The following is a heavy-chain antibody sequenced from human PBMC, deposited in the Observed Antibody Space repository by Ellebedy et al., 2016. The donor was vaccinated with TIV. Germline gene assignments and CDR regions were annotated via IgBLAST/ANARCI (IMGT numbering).Heavy chain of an antibody. CDR1: GFTFSTYW. Sequence: GESLKISCAASGFTFSTYWMNWVRQAPGKGLEWVANIKQDGSEKNYVDSVKGRFTISRDNAKNSLYLQMNSLRVEDTAVYYCARDGVTTRLSVFDYWGQGTLVTVSS. V-gene: IGHV3-7*01. J-gene: IGHJ4*02. D-gene: IGHD4-11*01. CDR3: ARDGVTTRLSVFDY. CDR2: IKQDGSEK.